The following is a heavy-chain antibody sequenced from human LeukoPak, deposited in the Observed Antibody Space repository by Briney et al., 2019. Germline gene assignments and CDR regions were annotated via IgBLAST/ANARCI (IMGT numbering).Heavy chain of an antibody. Sequence: SETLPLTCTVSGGSISSSSYYWGWIRQPPGKGLEWIGSIYYSGSTYYNPSLKSRVTISVDTSKNQFSLKLSSVTAADTAVYYCARATSSGYGVDYYYYGMDVWGQGTTVTVSS. CDR3: ARATSSGYGVDYYYYGMDV. D-gene: IGHD5-12*01. CDR1: GGSISSSSYY. J-gene: IGHJ6*02. V-gene: IGHV4-39*07. CDR2: IYYSGST.